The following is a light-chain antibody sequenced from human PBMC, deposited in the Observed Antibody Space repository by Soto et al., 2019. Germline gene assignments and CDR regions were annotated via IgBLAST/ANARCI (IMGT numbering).Light chain of an antibody. V-gene: IGLV2-14*01. CDR1: SSDVGGYIY. J-gene: IGLJ1*01. Sequence: QSVLAQPASVSGSPGQSITISCTGTSSDVGGYIYVSWYQQHPGKAPKLMIYDVSNRPSGVSNRFSGSKSGNTASLTISGLQAEDEADYYCVSYTTSTSSVFGTGTKVTVL. CDR3: VSYTTSTSSV. CDR2: DVS.